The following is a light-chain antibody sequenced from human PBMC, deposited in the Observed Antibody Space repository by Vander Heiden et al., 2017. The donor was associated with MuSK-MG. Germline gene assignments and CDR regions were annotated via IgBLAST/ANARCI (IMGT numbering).Light chain of an antibody. CDR3: QQYYSTPLT. CDR1: QSVLYSSNNKSY. Sequence: DIVMTQPPDSLAMSLGERATINCKSSQSVLYSSNNKSYLAWYQQKPGQPPKLLIYWASTRECGVPDRFSGSGSGTDFTLTISSLQAEDVAVYYCQQYYSTPLTFGGGTKVEIK. V-gene: IGKV4-1*01. CDR2: WAS. J-gene: IGKJ4*01.